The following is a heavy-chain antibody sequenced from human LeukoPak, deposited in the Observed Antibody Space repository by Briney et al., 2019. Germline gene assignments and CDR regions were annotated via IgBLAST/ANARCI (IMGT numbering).Heavy chain of an antibody. CDR3: ARDAPYGSGSYTDY. V-gene: IGHV3-21*01. D-gene: IGHD3-10*01. CDR2: ISSSSSYI. Sequence: GGSLRLSCAASGFTFSSYSMNWVRQAPGKGLEWVSSISSSSSYIYYADSVKGRFTISRDNAKNSLYLQMNSLRAEDTAVCYCARDAPYGSGSYTDYWGQGTLVTVSS. CDR1: GFTFSSYS. J-gene: IGHJ4*02.